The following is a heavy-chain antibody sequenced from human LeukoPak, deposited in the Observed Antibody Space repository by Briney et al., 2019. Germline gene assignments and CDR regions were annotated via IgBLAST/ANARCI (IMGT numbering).Heavy chain of an antibody. CDR2: ISGSGGST. D-gene: IGHD6-13*01. Sequence: GGSLRLSCAASGFTFSSYGMSWVRQAPGKGLEWVSAISGSGGSTYYADSVKGRFTISRDNSKNTLYLQMNSLRAEDTAVYYCAKDQGRQQLSPDAFDIWGQGTMVTVSS. CDR1: GFTFSSYG. CDR3: AKDQGRQQLSPDAFDI. V-gene: IGHV3-23*01. J-gene: IGHJ3*02.